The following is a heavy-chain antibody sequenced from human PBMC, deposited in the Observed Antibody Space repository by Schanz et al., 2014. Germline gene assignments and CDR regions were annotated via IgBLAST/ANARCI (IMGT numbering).Heavy chain of an antibody. CDR3: AKEKEEVAADGSFFDY. CDR1: GFTFSSYG. Sequence: QVQLVESGGGVVQPGRSLRLSCAASGFTFSSYGMHWVRQAPGKGLEWVSNISPTGSSTYYADSVKARFTISRDNSKNSVSLQMDSLRPEDTAVYFCAKEKEEVAADGSFFDYWGQGTLVTVSS. V-gene: IGHV3-NL1*01. J-gene: IGHJ4*02. D-gene: IGHD6-13*01. CDR2: ISPTGSST.